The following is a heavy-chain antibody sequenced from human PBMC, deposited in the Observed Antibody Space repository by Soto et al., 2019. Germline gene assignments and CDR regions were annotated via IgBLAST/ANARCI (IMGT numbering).Heavy chain of an antibody. J-gene: IGHJ3*02. D-gene: IGHD1-7*01. CDR2: INPNSGGT. Sequence: VASVKVSCKASGYTFTGYYMHWVRQAPGQGLEWMGWINPNSGGTNYAQKFQGWVTMTRDTSISTAYMELSRLRSDDTAVYYCARAGNWNYGGRGAFDIWGQGTMVTVSS. CDR1: GYTFTGYY. V-gene: IGHV1-2*04. CDR3: ARAGNWNYGGRGAFDI.